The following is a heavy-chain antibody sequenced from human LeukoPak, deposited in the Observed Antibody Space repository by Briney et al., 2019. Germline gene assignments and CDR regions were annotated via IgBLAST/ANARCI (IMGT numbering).Heavy chain of an antibody. J-gene: IGHJ4*02. V-gene: IGHV4-34*01. CDR3: SGSTYIGLDF. CDR2: INHRGST. D-gene: IGHD2-15*01. CDR1: GGSFSVYY. Sequence: SETLSLTCVVYGGSFSVYYWSWIRQPPGKGLEWIGEINHRGSTNYNPSLTSRVTISVDTSKKQFSLRLTSVTTADTAVYYCSGSTYIGLDFWGQGNLVTVSS.